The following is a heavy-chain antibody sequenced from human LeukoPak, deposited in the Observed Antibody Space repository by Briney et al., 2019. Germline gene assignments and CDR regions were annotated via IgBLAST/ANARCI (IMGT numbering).Heavy chain of an antibody. J-gene: IGHJ4*02. D-gene: IGHD2-21*02. CDR3: AREYCGGYFYSPLHLDL. CDR1: GGSISSSSYY. V-gene: IGHV4-39*02. CDR2: IYYSGRI. Sequence: SETLSLTCTVSGGSISSSSYYWGWLRQPPGKGLEWIGSIYYSGRIYYNPALKSLLTICVDASKNLFSLKLSSVTAADTAVYYCAREYCGGYFYSPLHLDLWGQGTLVSVSS.